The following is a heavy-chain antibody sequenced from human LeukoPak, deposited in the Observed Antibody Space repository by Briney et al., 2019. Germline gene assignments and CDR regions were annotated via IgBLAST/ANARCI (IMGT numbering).Heavy chain of an antibody. D-gene: IGHD6-19*01. Sequence: SETLSLTCTVSGYFISSGYYWGWIRQPPGRGLQWIGSIHHSGSTYYNPSLKSRVTISVDTSKNQFSLKLSSVTAADTAVYYCARTSSSGLVGGYYFDYWGQGTLVTVSS. CDR3: ARTSSSGLVGGYYFDY. J-gene: IGHJ4*02. CDR2: IHHSGST. V-gene: IGHV4-38-2*02. CDR1: GYFISSGYY.